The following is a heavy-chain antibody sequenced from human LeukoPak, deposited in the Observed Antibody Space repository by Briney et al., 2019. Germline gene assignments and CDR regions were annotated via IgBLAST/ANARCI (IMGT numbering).Heavy chain of an antibody. J-gene: IGHJ4*02. CDR2: IYYSGST. D-gene: IGHD2-2*01. Sequence: PSETLSLTCTVSGGSISSYYWSWIRQPPGKGLEWIGYIYYSGSTNYNPPLKSRVTISVDTSKNQFSLKLSSVTAADTAVYYCARVLGRYQPLDYWGQGTLVTVSS. CDR3: ARVLGRYQPLDY. V-gene: IGHV4-59*01. CDR1: GGSISSYY.